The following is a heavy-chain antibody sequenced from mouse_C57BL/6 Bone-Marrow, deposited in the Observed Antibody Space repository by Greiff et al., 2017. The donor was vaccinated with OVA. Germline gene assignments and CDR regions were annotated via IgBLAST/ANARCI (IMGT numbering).Heavy chain of an antibody. CDR1: GYSFTDYN. CDR3: ARSYDGYCHYAMDY. V-gene: IGHV1-39*01. CDR2: INPNYGTT. D-gene: IGHD2-3*01. Sequence: EVKLMESGPELVKPGASVKISCKASGYSFTDYNMNWVKQSNGKSLEWIGVINPNYGTTSYNQKFKGKATLTVDQSSSTAYMQLNSLTSEDSAVYYCARSYDGYCHYAMDYWGQGTSVTVSS. J-gene: IGHJ4*01.